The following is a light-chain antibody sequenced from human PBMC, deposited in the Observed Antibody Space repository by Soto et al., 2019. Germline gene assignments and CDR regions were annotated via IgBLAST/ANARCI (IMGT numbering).Light chain of an antibody. J-gene: IGLJ1*01. CDR1: SSDVGGSNF. CDR3: SSYAGTSILYV. V-gene: IGLV2-14*03. Sequence: QSVLTQPASVSDSPGQSITISCTGTSSDVGGSNFVSWYQQHPGKPPKLIIYDVANRPSGVSNRFSGSKSGSTASLIISRLQTEDEADYYCSSYAGTSILYVFGGGTKVTVL. CDR2: DVA.